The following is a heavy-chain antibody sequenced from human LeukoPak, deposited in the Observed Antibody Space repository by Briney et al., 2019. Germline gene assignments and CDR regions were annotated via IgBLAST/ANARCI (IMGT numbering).Heavy chain of an antibody. Sequence: PGGSLRLSCAASGFNFRSYGMHWVRQAPGKGLEWVAIIWYDGSDKYYADSVKGRFTISRDNSRNTLYLQMNSLRAEDTAVYYCARDLGSSGFFDYWGQGTLVTVSP. D-gene: IGHD6-19*01. CDR1: GFNFRSYG. CDR3: ARDLGSSGFFDY. V-gene: IGHV3-33*01. CDR2: IWYDGSDK. J-gene: IGHJ4*02.